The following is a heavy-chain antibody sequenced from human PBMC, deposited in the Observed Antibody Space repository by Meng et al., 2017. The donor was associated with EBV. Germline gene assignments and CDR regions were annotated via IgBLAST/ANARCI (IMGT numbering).Heavy chain of an antibody. CDR1: GYTFTGYY. V-gene: IGHV1-2*06. CDR2: INPNSGGT. J-gene: IGHJ4*02. D-gene: IGHD6-19*01. Sequence: VELGQAGAAVKKPGASVKVSCKASGYTFTGYYMHWVRQAPGQGLEWMGRINPNSGGTNYAQKFQGRVTMTRDTSISTAYMELSRLRSDDTAVYYCARVGIAVAGTGDYWGQGTLVTVSS. CDR3: ARVGIAVAGTGDY.